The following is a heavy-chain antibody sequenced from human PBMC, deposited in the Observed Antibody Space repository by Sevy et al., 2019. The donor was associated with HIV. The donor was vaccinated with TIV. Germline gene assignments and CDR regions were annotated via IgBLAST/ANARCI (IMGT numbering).Heavy chain of an antibody. V-gene: IGHV4-39*01. CDR2: IFYSGST. Sequence: SETLSLTCTVSGGSTSSSDYYWGWIRQPPGKGLEWIGSIFYSGSTYYNPSLKSRVTISVDTSKNQFSLNLNSVTASDTAVYYCARHLNGATPDVFDIWGQGTMVTVSS. J-gene: IGHJ3*02. CDR3: ARHLNGATPDVFDI. D-gene: IGHD2-15*01. CDR1: GGSTSSSDYY.